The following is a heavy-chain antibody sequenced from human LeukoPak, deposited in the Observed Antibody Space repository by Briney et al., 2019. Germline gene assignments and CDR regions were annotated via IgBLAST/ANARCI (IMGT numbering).Heavy chain of an antibody. Sequence: ASVKVSCKASGYTFTGYYMHWVRLAPGQGLEWMGWINPNSGGTNYAQKFQGRVTMTRDTSISTAYMELSRLRSDDTAVYYCAREARQWLVPDLRAFDIWGQGTMVTVSS. J-gene: IGHJ3*02. D-gene: IGHD6-19*01. V-gene: IGHV1-2*02. CDR1: GYTFTGYY. CDR2: INPNSGGT. CDR3: AREARQWLVPDLRAFDI.